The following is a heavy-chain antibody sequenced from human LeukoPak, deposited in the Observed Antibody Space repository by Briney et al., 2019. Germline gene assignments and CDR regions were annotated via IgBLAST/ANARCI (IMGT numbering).Heavy chain of an antibody. V-gene: IGHV1-18*01. D-gene: IGHD1-26*01. CDR2: ISAYNGNT. CDR1: GYTFTSYG. J-gene: IGHJ4*02. CDR3: ARRGSYFSDYFDY. Sequence: PGASVKVSCKASGYTFTSYGISWVRQAPGQGLEWMGWISAYNGNTNYAQKLQGRVTMTTDTSSTAYMELRSPRSDDTAVYYCARRGSYFSDYFDYWGQGTLVTVSS.